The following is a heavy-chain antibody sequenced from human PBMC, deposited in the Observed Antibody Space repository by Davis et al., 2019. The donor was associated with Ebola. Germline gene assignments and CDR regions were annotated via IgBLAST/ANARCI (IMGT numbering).Heavy chain of an antibody. D-gene: IGHD3-10*01. CDR2: INPNDGRT. J-gene: IGHJ4*02. Sequence: AASVKVSCKASGYTFTNYYMHWVRQAPGQGLEWMGMINPNDGRTIYAQKFQGRVTITADKSTSTAYMELSSLRSEDTAVYYCACLGGYFDYWGQGTLVTVSS. CDR3: ACLGGYFDY. V-gene: IGHV1-46*01. CDR1: GYTFTNYY.